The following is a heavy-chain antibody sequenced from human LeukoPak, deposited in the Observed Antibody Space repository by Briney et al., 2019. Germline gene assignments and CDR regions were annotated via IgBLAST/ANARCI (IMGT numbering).Heavy chain of an antibody. J-gene: IGHJ4*02. Sequence: GGSLRLSCAASGFTFSSYWMSWVRQAPGKGLEWVANIKQDGSEKYYVDSVKGRFTISRDNAKNSMYLQMNSLRAEDTAVYYCARDLEGHICYFDYWGQGTLVTVSS. CDR1: GFTFSSYW. CDR3: ARDLEGHICYFDY. CDR2: IKQDGSEK. D-gene: IGHD2-21*01. V-gene: IGHV3-7*01.